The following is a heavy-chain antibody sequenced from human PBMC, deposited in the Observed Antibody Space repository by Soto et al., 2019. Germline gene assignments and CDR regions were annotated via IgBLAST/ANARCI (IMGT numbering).Heavy chain of an antibody. Sequence: QVQLQESGPGLVKPSGTLSLTCAVSSGSISSNWWSWVRQPPGKGLEWIGETHHSGSTNHSPSLKSRVTISVDKSKNQFSLRLSSVTAADTAIYYCASSPSGTGGGVDWGQGTLVTASS. J-gene: IGHJ4*02. V-gene: IGHV4-4*02. CDR3: ASSPSGTGGGVD. CDR2: THHSGST. D-gene: IGHD2-8*02. CDR1: SGSISSNW.